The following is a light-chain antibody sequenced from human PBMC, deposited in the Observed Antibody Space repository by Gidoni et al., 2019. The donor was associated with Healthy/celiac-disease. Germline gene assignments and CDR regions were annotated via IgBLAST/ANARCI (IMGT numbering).Light chain of an antibody. J-gene: IGLJ3*02. CDR2: EVN. CDR1: SRDVGSYDL. CDR3: CSYAGSWV. Sequence: QSALTQPASVSGSPGQSITISCTGSSRDVGSYDLVSWYQQHPGKAPKLIIYEVNKRPSGVSYRFSGSKSGNTASLTVSGLQAEDEADYYCCSYAGSWVFGGGTKLTVL. V-gene: IGLV2-23*02.